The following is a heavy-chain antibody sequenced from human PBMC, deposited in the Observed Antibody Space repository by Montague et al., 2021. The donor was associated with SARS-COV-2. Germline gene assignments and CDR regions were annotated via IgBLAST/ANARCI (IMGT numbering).Heavy chain of an antibody. V-gene: IGHV6-1*01. J-gene: IGHJ3*02. CDR1: GGGVSSKSVA. Sequence: CAISGGGVSSKSVAWNWIRQSPSRGLEWLGRTYYRSKWDSDYAESVKRRLVITPDTSKNQVSLQLNSVIREDTAVYFCASSGITLTGLDAFDIWGQGTMVTVSS. D-gene: IGHD3-9*01. CDR2: TYYRSKWDS. CDR3: ASSGITLTGLDAFDI.